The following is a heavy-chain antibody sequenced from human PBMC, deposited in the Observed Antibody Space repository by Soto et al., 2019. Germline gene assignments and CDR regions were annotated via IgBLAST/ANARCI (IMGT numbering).Heavy chain of an antibody. Sequence: QVQLVQSGAEVKKPGSSVKVSCKASGGTFSSYTISWVRQAPGQGLEWMGRIIPILGIANYAQKFQGRVTITADKSTSTAYMELSSLRSEDTAVYYCARDTWWDVVVASAFDIWGQGTMVTVSS. CDR2: IIPILGIA. J-gene: IGHJ3*02. CDR3: ARDTWWDVVVASAFDI. V-gene: IGHV1-69*08. D-gene: IGHD2-21*01. CDR1: GGTFSSYT.